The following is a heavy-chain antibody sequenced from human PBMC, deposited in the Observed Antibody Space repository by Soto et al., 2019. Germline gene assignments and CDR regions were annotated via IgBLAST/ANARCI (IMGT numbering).Heavy chain of an antibody. V-gene: IGHV3-74*01. D-gene: IGHD1-7*01. CDR2: INSDGSST. J-gene: IGHJ6*02. CDR1: GFTFSGYW. CDR3: ARTLLRYNWNYDPYYYGMDV. Sequence: GGSLRLSCAASGFTFSGYWMHWVRQAPGKGLVWVSRINSDGSSTSYADSAKGRFTISRDNAKNTLYLQMNSLRAEDTAVYYCARTLLRYNWNYDPYYYGMDVWGQGTTVTVSS.